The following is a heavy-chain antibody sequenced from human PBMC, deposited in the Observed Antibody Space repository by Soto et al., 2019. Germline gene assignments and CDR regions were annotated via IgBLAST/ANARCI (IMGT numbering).Heavy chain of an antibody. CDR3: ARVRGYSYGYYYYGMDV. V-gene: IGHV4-34*01. CDR1: GGSFSGYY. Sequence: SETLSLTCAVYGGSFSGYYWSWIRQPPGKGLEWIGEINHSGSTNYNPSLKSRCTISVDTYKNQFSLKLSSVTAADTAVYYCARVRGYSYGYYYYGMDVWGQGTTVTVS. CDR2: INHSGST. J-gene: IGHJ6*02. D-gene: IGHD5-18*01.